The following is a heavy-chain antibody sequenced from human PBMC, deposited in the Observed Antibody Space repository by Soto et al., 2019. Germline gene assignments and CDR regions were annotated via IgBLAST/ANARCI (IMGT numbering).Heavy chain of an antibody. J-gene: IGHJ4*02. D-gene: IGHD3-10*02. CDR2: IYYSGST. Sequence: GCCRSLIHQKPGKGLEWIGYIYYSGSTYYNPSLKSRVTISVDTSKNQFSLKLTFVTAADTAVYYYARSLFLWVQGTLVTVSS. CDR3: ARSLFL. V-gene: IGHV4-31*02. CDR1: GCC.